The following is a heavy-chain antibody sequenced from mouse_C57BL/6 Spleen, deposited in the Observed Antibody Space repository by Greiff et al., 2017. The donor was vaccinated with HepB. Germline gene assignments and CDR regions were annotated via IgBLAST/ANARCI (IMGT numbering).Heavy chain of an antibody. J-gene: IGHJ2*01. D-gene: IGHD1-1*01. Sequence: VQLQESGPGLVKPSQSLSLTCSVTGYSITSGYYWNWIRQFPGNKLEWMGYISYDGSNNYNPSLKNRISITRDTSKNQFFLKLNSVTTEDTATYYCTLYYGSSFDYWGQGTTLTVSS. CDR2: ISYDGSN. CDR1: GYSITSGYY. CDR3: TLYYGSSFDY. V-gene: IGHV3-6*01.